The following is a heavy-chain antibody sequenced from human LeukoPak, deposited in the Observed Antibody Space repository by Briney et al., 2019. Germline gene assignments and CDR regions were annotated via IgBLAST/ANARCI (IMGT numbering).Heavy chain of an antibody. V-gene: IGHV1-2*02. CDR2: INPNSGGT. CDR3: ARGIPYYDFWSGYPSFDY. Sequence: ASVKVSCKASGYTFTGYYMHWVRQAPGQGLEWMGWINPNSGGTNYAQKFQGRVTMTRDTSISTAYMELSRLRSDDTAVYYCARGIPYYDFWSGYPSFDYWGQGTLVTVSS. D-gene: IGHD3-3*01. CDR1: GYTFTGYY. J-gene: IGHJ4*02.